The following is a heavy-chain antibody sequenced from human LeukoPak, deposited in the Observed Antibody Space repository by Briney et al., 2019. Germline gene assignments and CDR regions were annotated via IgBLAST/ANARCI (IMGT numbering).Heavy chain of an antibody. D-gene: IGHD3-16*02. J-gene: IGHJ4*02. Sequence: GASVKVSCKASGYTFTGYYMHWVRQAPGQGLEWMGWINPNSGVTYYAQKFQGRVSMTRDTSISTAYMEVSGLRSDDSALYYCARLSTPNLYYFDYWGQGTLVTVSS. CDR2: INPNSGVT. V-gene: IGHV1-2*02. CDR3: ARLSTPNLYYFDY. CDR1: GYTFTGYY.